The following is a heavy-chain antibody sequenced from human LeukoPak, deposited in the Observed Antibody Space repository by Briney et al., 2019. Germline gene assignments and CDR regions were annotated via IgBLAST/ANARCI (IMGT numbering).Heavy chain of an antibody. CDR1: GGTFSSYA. CDR2: VIPIFGTA. V-gene: IGHV1-69*13. D-gene: IGHD4-17*01. Sequence: SVKVSCKASGGTFSSYAISWVRQAPGQGLEWMGGVIPIFGTANYAQKFQGRVTITADESTSTAYMELSSLRSEDTAVYYCARAPYYGDYDYYGMDVWGQGTTVTVSS. CDR3: ARAPYYGDYDYYGMDV. J-gene: IGHJ6*02.